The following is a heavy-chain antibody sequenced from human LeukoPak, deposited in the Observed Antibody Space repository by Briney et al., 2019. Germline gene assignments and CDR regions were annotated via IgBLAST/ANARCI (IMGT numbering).Heavy chain of an antibody. V-gene: IGHV3-30*02. Sequence: GGSLRLSCAASGFTFSSYGMYWVRQAPGKGLEWVAFIRYDGSNKYYADSVKGRFTVSRDNSKNTLYLQIKSLRAEDTAVYYCAKGGGYEAQYYYYYLDVWGKGTTVTISS. J-gene: IGHJ6*03. CDR1: GFTFSSYG. CDR2: IRYDGSNK. D-gene: IGHD5-12*01. CDR3: AKGGGYEAQYYYYYLDV.